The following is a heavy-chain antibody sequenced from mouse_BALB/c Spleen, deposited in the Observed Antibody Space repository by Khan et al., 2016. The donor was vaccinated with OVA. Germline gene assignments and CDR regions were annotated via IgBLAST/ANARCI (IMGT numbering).Heavy chain of an antibody. J-gene: IGHJ4*01. D-gene: IGHD2-2*01. Sequence: EVELVESGGDLVKPGGSLKLSCAASGFTFSNYAMSWVRQTPEKRLEWVATISSGGIYTYYPVSVKGRFTISRDNAKNTLYLQMSSLRSEDTAMYYCSRIYYGYGVSVMDYWGQGTSVTVSS. CDR1: GFTFSNYA. V-gene: IGHV5-9-1*01. CDR3: SRIYYGYGVSVMDY. CDR2: ISSGGIYT.